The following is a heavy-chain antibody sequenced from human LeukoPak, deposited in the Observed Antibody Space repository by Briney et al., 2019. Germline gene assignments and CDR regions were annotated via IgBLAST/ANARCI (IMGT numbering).Heavy chain of an antibody. Sequence: SVKVSCKASGGTFSSYAISWVRQAPGQGLEWMGGIIPIFGTANYAQKFQGRVTITADESTSTAYMELSSLRSEDTAVYYCASEWDGDYGDYYGMDVWGQGTTVTASS. D-gene: IGHD4-17*01. CDR3: ASEWDGDYGDYYGMDV. CDR2: IIPIFGTA. CDR1: GGTFSSYA. J-gene: IGHJ6*02. V-gene: IGHV1-69*13.